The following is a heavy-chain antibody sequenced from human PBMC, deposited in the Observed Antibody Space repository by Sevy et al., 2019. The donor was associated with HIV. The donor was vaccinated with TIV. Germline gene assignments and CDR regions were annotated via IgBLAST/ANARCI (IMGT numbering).Heavy chain of an antibody. Sequence: SETLSLTCTVSGDSISGYYWNWIRQPAGKGLEWIGRIFSSGTTNYNPSLKSRVTMSIDTSKNQFSLRLRSVTAADSAVSYCARDRGGGDCSGGSCYFDYSYYYGMDVWGQGTTVTVSS. CDR2: IFSSGTT. CDR3: ARDRGGGDCSGGSCYFDYSYYYGMDV. D-gene: IGHD2-15*01. CDR1: GDSISGYY. J-gene: IGHJ6*02. V-gene: IGHV4-4*07.